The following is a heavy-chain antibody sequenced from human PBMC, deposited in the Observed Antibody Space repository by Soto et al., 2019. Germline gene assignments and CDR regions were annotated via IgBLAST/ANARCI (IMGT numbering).Heavy chain of an antibody. Sequence: SETLSLTCTVSGGSISSYYWSWIRQPPGKGLEWIGYIYYSGSTNYNPSLKSRVTISVDTSKNQFSLKLSSVTAADTAVYYCARLWGGSYPSIAAAGPFDYWGQGTLVTVSS. D-gene: IGHD6-13*01. CDR3: ARLWGGSYPSIAAAGPFDY. CDR2: IYYSGST. CDR1: GGSISSYY. V-gene: IGHV4-59*01. J-gene: IGHJ4*02.